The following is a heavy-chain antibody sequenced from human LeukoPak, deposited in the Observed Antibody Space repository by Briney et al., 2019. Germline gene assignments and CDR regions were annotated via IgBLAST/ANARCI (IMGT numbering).Heavy chain of an antibody. J-gene: IGHJ4*02. CDR1: GFTFSSYG. CDR3: AKDTKRYYYDSSGPYFDY. D-gene: IGHD3-22*01. Sequence: TGRSLRLSCAASGFTFSSYGMHWVRQAPGKGLEWGAVISYDGSNKYYADSVKGRFTISRDNSKNTLYLQMNSLRAEDTAVYYCAKDTKRYYYDSSGPYFDYWGQGTLVTVSS. V-gene: IGHV3-30*18. CDR2: ISYDGSNK.